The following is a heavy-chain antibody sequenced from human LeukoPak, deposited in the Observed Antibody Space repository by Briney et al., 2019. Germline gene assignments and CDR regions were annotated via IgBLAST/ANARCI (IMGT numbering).Heavy chain of an antibody. Sequence: SETLSLTCAVYGGSFSGYYWSWIRQPPGKGLEWIGEIDHSGSTNYNPSLKSRVTISVDTSKNQFSLKLSSVTAADTAVYYCARGSGDYTYWGQGTLVTVSS. CDR2: IDHSGST. J-gene: IGHJ4*02. V-gene: IGHV4-34*01. D-gene: IGHD4-17*01. CDR3: ARGSGDYTY. CDR1: GGSFSGYY.